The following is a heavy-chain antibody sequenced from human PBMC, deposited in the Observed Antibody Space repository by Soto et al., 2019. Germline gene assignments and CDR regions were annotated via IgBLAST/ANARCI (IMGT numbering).Heavy chain of an antibody. V-gene: IGHV1-69*01. CDR3: ASTYYGSRSYRGAHRYNWFDP. CDR2: IIPIFGTA. D-gene: IGHD3-10*01. J-gene: IGHJ5*02. CDR1: GGTFSSYA. Sequence: QVQLVQSGAEVKKPGSSVKVSCKASGGTFSSYAISWVRQAPGQGLEWMGGIIPIFGTANYAQKFQGRVTITADESTSTAYMELSSLRSEDTAVYYCASTYYGSRSYRGAHRYNWFDPWGQGTLVTVSS.